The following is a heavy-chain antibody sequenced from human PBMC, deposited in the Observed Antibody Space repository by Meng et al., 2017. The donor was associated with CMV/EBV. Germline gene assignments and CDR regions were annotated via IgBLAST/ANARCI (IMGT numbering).Heavy chain of an antibody. D-gene: IGHD3-3*01. CDR2: IIPIFCTA. J-gene: IGHJ6*02. CDR1: GGTFSSYA. CDR3: AREGTFGDFWSGYYSYYGMDV. Sequence: SVKVSCKASGGTFSSYAISWVRQAPGQGLEWMGGIIPIFCTANYAQKFQGRVTITTDESTSTAYMELSSLRSEDTAVYYCAREGTFGDFWSGYYSYYGMDVWGQGTTVTVSS. V-gene: IGHV1-69*05.